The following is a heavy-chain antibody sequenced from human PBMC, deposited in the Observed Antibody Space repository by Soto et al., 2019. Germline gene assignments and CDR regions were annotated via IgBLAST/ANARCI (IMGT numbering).Heavy chain of an antibody. D-gene: IGHD2-21*02. J-gene: IGHJ5*02. CDR1: GGSISSSSYY. V-gene: IGHV4-39*07. CDR3: ARIYCGGDCYSGQYNWFDP. Sequence: PSETLSLTCTVSGGSISSSSYYWGWIRQPPGKGLEWIGSIFYSGSTYYNPSLKSRVTISVDTSKNQFSLKLSSVTAADTAVYYCARIYCGGDCYSGQYNWFDPWGQGTLVTVSS. CDR2: IFYSGST.